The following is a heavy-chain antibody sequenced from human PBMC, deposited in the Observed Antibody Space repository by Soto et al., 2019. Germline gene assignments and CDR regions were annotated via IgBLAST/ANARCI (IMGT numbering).Heavy chain of an antibody. J-gene: IGHJ1*01. Sequence: QVTLKESGPVLVKPTETLTLTCTVSGFSLSNARMGVSWIRQPPGKALEWLAHIFSNDEKSYSTSLKSRLTISKDTYKSQVVLTMTNMDPVETATYYCARIYYYGSGSYYFQHWGQGTMVTVSS. CDR2: IFSNDEK. CDR1: GFSLSNARMG. D-gene: IGHD3-10*01. CDR3: ARIYYYGSGSYYFQH. V-gene: IGHV2-26*01.